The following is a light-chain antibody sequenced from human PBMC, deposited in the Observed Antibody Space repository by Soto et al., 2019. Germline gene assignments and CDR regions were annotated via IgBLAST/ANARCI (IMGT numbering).Light chain of an antibody. V-gene: IGKV3-20*01. Sequence: EIVLAQAPGTLSLSPVGRAPLSCRASQSVTSTYLAWYQQKPGQAPRLLIYGASSRAIGIPDRFSGSVSGSDFILTINRLEPEDFAVYYCQQYGSSHTFGQGTRLEIK. J-gene: IGKJ5*01. CDR3: QQYGSSHT. CDR1: QSVTSTY. CDR2: GAS.